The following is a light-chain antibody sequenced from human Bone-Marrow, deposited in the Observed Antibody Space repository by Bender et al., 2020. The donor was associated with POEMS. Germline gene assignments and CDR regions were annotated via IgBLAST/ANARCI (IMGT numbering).Light chain of an antibody. J-gene: IGLJ3*02. CDR3: MVSYSGGWV. CDR2: DTS. CDR1: TGAVTSGHL. V-gene: IGLV7-46*01. Sequence: QAVVTQEPSLTVSPGGTVTLTCASSTGAVTSGHLPYWFQQKPGQAPRTLIYDTSDKHSWTPARFSGSLLGGKAALTLSGAQPEDEAEYYCMVSYSGGWVFGGGTKLTVL.